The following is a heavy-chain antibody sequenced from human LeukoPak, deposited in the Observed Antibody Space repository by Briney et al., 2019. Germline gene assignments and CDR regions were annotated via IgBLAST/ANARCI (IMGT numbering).Heavy chain of an antibody. D-gene: IGHD2-2*01. V-gene: IGHV1-2*02. CDR3: ARLEYCSSTSCYGGTGAIDY. CDR2: INPNSGGT. Sequence: ASVKVSCKASGYTFTGYYMHWVRQAPGQGLEWMGWINPNSGGTNYAQKFQGRVTMTRDTSISTAYMELSRLRSDDTAVYYCARLEYCSSTSCYGGTGAIDYWGQGTLVTVSS. J-gene: IGHJ4*02. CDR1: GYTFTGYY.